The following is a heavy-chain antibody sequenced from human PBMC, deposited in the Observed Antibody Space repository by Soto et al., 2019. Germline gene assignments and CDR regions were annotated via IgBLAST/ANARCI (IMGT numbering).Heavy chain of an antibody. D-gene: IGHD3-22*01. Sequence: GVSLRLSCAASGFTFSNAWMSWIRQAPGKGLEWVSYISSSSSYINYADSVKGRFTISRDNAKNSLYLQMNSLRAEDTAVYYCARVDYDSSGYYSPYYYYGMDVWGQGTTVTGSS. V-gene: IGHV3-11*06. CDR1: GFTFSNAW. CDR2: ISSSSSYI. CDR3: ARVDYDSSGYYSPYYYYGMDV. J-gene: IGHJ6*02.